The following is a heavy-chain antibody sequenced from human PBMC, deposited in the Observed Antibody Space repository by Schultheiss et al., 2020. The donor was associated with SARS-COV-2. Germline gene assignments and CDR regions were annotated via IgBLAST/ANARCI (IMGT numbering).Heavy chain of an antibody. CDR1: GGSISSSNYY. D-gene: IGHD3-22*01. Sequence: SETLSLTCTVSGGSISSSNYYWGWIRQPPGKGLEWIGYIYYSGSTYYNPSLKSRVTISVDTSKNQFSLKLSSVTAADTAVYYCARSPSRTTITMIVAEGYYFDYWGQGTLVTVSS. CDR2: IYYSGST. CDR3: ARSPSRTTITMIVAEGYYFDY. J-gene: IGHJ4*02. V-gene: IGHV4-39*07.